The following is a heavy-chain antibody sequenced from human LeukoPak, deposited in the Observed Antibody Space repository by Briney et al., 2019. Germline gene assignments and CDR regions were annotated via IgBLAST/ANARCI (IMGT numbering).Heavy chain of an antibody. V-gene: IGHV3-23*01. J-gene: IGHJ4*02. CDR2: TSDRGDYT. CDR3: AKKAQYNGNYPLDY. CDR1: GFTFTSYS. D-gene: IGHD1-26*01. Sequence: SGGSLRLSRAASGFTFTSYSMSWVRQAPGKGLEWVSGTSDRGDYTYYADSVKGRFTISRDNSKNTLYLQMNSLRAEDTALYFCAKKAQYNGNYPLDYWGQGTLVTVSS.